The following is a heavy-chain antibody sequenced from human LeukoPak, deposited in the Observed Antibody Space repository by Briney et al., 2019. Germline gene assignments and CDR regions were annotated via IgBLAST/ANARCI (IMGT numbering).Heavy chain of an antibody. CDR2: INHSGST. Sequence: SETLSLXCAVYGGSFSGYYWTWIRPPPGKGLEWIGEINHSGSTNYNPSLKSRVTISVDTSKSQFSLKLSSVTAADTAIYFCARRGLRFLESVKYSWFDPWGQGTLVTVSS. D-gene: IGHD3-3*01. J-gene: IGHJ5*02. V-gene: IGHV4-34*01. CDR3: ARRGLRFLESVKYSWFDP. CDR1: GGSFSGYY.